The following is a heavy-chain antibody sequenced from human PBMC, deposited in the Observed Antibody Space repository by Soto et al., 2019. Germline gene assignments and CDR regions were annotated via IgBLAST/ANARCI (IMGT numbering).Heavy chain of an antibody. D-gene: IGHD3-10*01. Sequence: GGSLRLSCAASGFTVSSNYMSWVRQAPGKGLEWVSVIYSGGSTYYADSVKGRFTLSRDNSKNTLYLQMNSLRAEDTAVYYCERGAPGGWFGALFGTFDYWGQGTMVTV. V-gene: IGHV3-53*01. CDR2: IYSGGST. CDR3: ERGAPGGWFGALFGTFDY. CDR1: GFTVSSNY. J-gene: IGHJ4*02.